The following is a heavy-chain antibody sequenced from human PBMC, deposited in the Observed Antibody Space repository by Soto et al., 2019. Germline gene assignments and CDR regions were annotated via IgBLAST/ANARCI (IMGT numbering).Heavy chain of an antibody. Sequence: GGSLRLSCADSGFTFSSYAMHWVRQAPGKGLEWVAVISYDGSNKYYADSVKGRFTISRDNSKNTLYLQMNSLRAEDTAVYYCARDRARYSSSMLDAFDIWGQGTMVTVSS. CDR3: ARDRARYSSSMLDAFDI. J-gene: IGHJ3*02. V-gene: IGHV3-30-3*01. CDR1: GFTFSSYA. D-gene: IGHD6-6*01. CDR2: ISYDGSNK.